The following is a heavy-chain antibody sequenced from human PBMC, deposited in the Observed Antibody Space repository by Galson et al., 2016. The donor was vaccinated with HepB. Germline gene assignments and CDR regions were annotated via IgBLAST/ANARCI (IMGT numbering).Heavy chain of an antibody. CDR3: ASSGWRPIDY. CDR1: GFSFSTFW. CDR2: IKQDGSEK. D-gene: IGHD6-19*01. Sequence: SLRLSCTASGFSFSTFWLSWVRQAPGKGLEWLANIKQDGSEKHYVDSVKGRFTISRDNAKNSLFLQMNSVRADDTSVYYCASSGWRPIDYWGQGTLVTVSS. V-gene: IGHV3-7*01. J-gene: IGHJ4*02.